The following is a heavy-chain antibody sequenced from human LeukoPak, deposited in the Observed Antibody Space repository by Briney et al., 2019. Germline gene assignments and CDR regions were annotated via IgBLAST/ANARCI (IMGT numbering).Heavy chain of an antibody. V-gene: IGHV3-48*04. Sequence: PGGSLRLSCAASGFTFSNAWMNWVRQAPGKGLEWVSYISSSGSTIYYADSVKGRFTISRDNAKNSLYLQMNSLRAEDTAVYYCAALSLRIDYWGQGTLVTVSS. D-gene: IGHD4-17*01. CDR2: ISSSGSTI. CDR1: GFTFSNAW. J-gene: IGHJ4*02. CDR3: AALSLRIDY.